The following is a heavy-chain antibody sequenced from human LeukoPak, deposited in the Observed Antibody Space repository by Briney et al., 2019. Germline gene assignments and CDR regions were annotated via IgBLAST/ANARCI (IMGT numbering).Heavy chain of an antibody. V-gene: IGHV3-74*01. Sequence: GGSLRLSCAASGFTFSNYWIHWVRQAPGKGLVWVSRINSDGRNINYADSVKGRFTISRDNAKNTLYLQMNSLRVEDTAVYYCTRGPPDGSGNYYPGDFWGQGTLVTVSS. D-gene: IGHD3-10*01. J-gene: IGHJ4*02. CDR1: GFTFSNYW. CDR2: INSDGRNI. CDR3: TRGPPDGSGNYYPGDF.